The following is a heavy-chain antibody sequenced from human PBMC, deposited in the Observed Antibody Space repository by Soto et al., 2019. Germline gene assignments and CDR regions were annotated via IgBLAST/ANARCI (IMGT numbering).Heavy chain of an antibody. CDR1: GFTFSSYA. D-gene: IGHD3-10*01. J-gene: IGHJ4*02. Sequence: PGGSLRLSCAASGFTFSSYAMHWVRQAPGKGLEWVAVISYDGSNKYYADSVKGRFTISRDNSKNTLYLQMNSLRAEDTAVYYCAREFYKGVDYWGQGTLVTVS. CDR2: ISYDGSNK. V-gene: IGHV3-30-3*01. CDR3: AREFYKGVDY.